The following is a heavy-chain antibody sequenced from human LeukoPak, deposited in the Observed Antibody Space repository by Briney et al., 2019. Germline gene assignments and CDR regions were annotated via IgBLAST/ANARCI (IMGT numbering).Heavy chain of an antibody. Sequence: PGRSLRLSCAASGFTFSGHGMHWVRQAPGKGLEWVSGISTSSGNTYYADSVKGRFTISRDNSKNTLYLQMNSLRAEDTAVYFCTKLIIVAERGQKYFDCWGQGTLVTVSS. CDR3: TKLIIVAERGQKYFDC. CDR2: ISTSSGNT. D-gene: IGHD3-16*02. V-gene: IGHV3-23*01. J-gene: IGHJ4*02. CDR1: GFTFSGHG.